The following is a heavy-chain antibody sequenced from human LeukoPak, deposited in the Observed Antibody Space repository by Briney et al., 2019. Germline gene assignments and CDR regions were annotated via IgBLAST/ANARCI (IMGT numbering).Heavy chain of an antibody. CDR2: IYSGGNT. V-gene: IGHV3-66*04. D-gene: IGHD1-26*01. J-gene: IGHJ4*02. CDR3: ARQVGASTTFDS. CDR1: GFTFSSYA. Sequence: GGSLRLSCAASGFTFSSYAMSWVRQAPGKGLEWVSAIYSGGNTYYSDSVKGRFTISRDNSKNTLYLQMNSLRAEDTAVYYCARQVGASTTFDSWGQGTLVTVSS.